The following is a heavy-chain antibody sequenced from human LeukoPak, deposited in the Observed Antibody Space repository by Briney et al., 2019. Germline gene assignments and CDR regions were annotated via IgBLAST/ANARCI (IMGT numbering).Heavy chain of an antibody. D-gene: IGHD3-22*01. J-gene: IGHJ3*02. V-gene: IGHV1-18*01. Sequence: GSVKVSCKASGYTFSSYGISWVRQAPGQGPEWMGWIRAYNGDTNCAQKLQGRVTMTTDTSTSTAYMELRSLRSDDTAVYYCARQLTYYYDSSGRYAFEIWGQGTKVTVSS. CDR2: IRAYNGDT. CDR1: GYTFSSYG. CDR3: ARQLTYYYDSSGRYAFEI.